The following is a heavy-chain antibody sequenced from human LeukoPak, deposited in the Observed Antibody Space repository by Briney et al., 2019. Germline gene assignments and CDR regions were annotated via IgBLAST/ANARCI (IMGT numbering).Heavy chain of an antibody. D-gene: IGHD1-20*01. J-gene: IGHJ4*02. CDR2: TKEDGSVR. V-gene: IGHV3-7*01. CDR3: LRDLNWSLDQ. CDR1: GFTFSSYS. Sequence: GGSLRLSCAASGFTFSSYSMNWVRQAPGKGLEWVASTKEDGSVRQYVDSVKGRFTISRDNARNTLYLRMNSLRAEDTAVYYCLRDLNWSLDQWGQGTLVTVSS.